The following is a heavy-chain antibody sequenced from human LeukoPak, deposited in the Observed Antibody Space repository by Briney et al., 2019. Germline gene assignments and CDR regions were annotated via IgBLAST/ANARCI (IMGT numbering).Heavy chain of an antibody. V-gene: IGHV3-48*02. Sequence: PGGSLRLSCAASGFTFHIYAMNWVRQAPGKGLEWISNIRTTAEGAKYAYYADSVKGRVTISRDDGKNTLYLHMNSLRDDDTAVYYCATDQRYAFDYWGQGILVTVSS. CDR2: IRTTAEGAKYA. D-gene: IGHD3-9*01. J-gene: IGHJ4*02. CDR3: ATDQRYAFDY. CDR1: GFTFHIYA.